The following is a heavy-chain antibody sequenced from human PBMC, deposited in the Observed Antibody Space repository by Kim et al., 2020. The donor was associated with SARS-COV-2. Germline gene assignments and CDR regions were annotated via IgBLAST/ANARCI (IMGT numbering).Heavy chain of an antibody. V-gene: IGHV4-39*01. J-gene: IGHJ4*02. D-gene: IGHD3-10*01. CDR3: ARHVLWFGELLEVGYFDY. Sequence: KSRVTISVDTSKTRFSLKLSSVTAADTAVYYCARHVLWFGELLEVGYFDYWGQGTLVTVSS.